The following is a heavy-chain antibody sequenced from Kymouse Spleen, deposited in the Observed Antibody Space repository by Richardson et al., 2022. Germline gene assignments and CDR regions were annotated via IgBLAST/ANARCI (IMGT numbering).Heavy chain of an antibody. CDR1: GFTFDDYG. D-gene: IGHD1-7*01. CDR2: INWNGGST. J-gene: IGHJ6*02. Sequence: EVQLVESGGGVVRPGGSLRLSCAASGFTFDDYGMSWVRQAPGKGLEWVSGINWNGGSTGYADSVKGRFTISRDNAKNSLYLQMNSLRAEDTALYYCARDRAGTTPYYYYYYGMDVWGQGTTVTVSS. CDR3: ARDRAGTTPYYYYYYGMDV. V-gene: IGHV3-20*d01.